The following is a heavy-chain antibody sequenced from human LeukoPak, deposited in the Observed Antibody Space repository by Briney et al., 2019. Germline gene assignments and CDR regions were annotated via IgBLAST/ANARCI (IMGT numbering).Heavy chain of an antibody. CDR2: IYYSGST. V-gene: IGHV4-39*07. Sequence: ASQTLSLTCTVSGGSISSGSYYWGWIRQPPGKGLEWIGSIYYSGSTYYNPSLKSRVTMSVDTSKSQFSLSLTSVTAADTAVYYCARIGSSSCPDCNYWGQGTLVTVSS. J-gene: IGHJ4*02. CDR3: ARIGSSSCPDCNY. CDR1: GGSISSGSYY. D-gene: IGHD6-13*01.